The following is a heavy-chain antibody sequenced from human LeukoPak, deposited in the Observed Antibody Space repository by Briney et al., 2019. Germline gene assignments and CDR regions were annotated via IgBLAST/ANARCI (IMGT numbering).Heavy chain of an antibody. V-gene: IGHV3-30*03. CDR1: GFTFSSYG. CDR2: ISYDGSNK. D-gene: IGHD3-16*01. J-gene: IGHJ4*02. CDR3: ARAMGSHYDYVWGSSPDY. Sequence: GGSLRLSCAASGFTFSSYGMHWVRQAPGKGLEGVAVISYDGSNKYYADSVKGRLTISRDNSNNTLYLQMNSLRAEDTAGYYCARAMGSHYDYVWGSSPDYWGQGTLVTVSS.